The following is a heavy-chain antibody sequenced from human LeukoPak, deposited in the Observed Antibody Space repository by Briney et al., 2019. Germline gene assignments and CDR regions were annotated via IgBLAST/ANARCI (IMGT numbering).Heavy chain of an antibody. Sequence: VSVKVSCKTSGYRFTNYGVNWVRQAPGQGLEWMGWTSAYNGDTKYGQKLQGRLTMTTDTSTSTAYMDVRSLRSEDTAVYYCARDLLQWQTNNWLAPWGQGTLVTVSS. CDR2: TSAYNGDT. CDR1: GYRFTNYG. CDR3: ARDLLQWQTNNWLAP. V-gene: IGHV1-18*01. J-gene: IGHJ5*02. D-gene: IGHD6-19*01.